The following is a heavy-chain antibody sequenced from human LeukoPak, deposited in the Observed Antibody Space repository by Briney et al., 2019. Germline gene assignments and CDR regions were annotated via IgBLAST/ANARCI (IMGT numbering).Heavy chain of an antibody. J-gene: IGHJ5*02. V-gene: IGHV5-51*01. CDR3: ARLHPRSGWDNWFDP. CDR2: IYPVDSDT. CDR1: GYIFTSYL. Sequence: GEALKISCKCSGYIFTSYLIGWVRQMPGKGLEWMGIIYPVDSDTRYSPSFQGHVTISADKSISTAYLQWSSLKASDTAMDYCARLHPRSGWDNWFDPWGQGTLVTVSS. D-gene: IGHD6-19*01.